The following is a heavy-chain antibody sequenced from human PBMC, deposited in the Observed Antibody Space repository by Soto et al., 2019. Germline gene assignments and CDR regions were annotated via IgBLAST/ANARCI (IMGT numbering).Heavy chain of an antibody. CDR1: GYTFTSYG. CDR3: ARDRGRYFDWLLSRQKLNWFDP. J-gene: IGHJ5*02. V-gene: IGHV1-18*01. D-gene: IGHD3-9*01. CDR2: ISAYNGNT. Sequence: GASVKVSCKASGYTFTSYGISWVRQAPGQGLEWMGWISAYNGNTNYAQKLQGRVTMTTDTSTSTAYMELRSLRSDDTAVYYCARDRGRYFDWLLSRQKLNWFDPWGQGTLVTVSS.